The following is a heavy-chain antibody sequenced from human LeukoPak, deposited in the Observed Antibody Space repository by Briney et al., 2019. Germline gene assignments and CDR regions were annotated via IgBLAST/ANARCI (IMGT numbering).Heavy chain of an antibody. J-gene: IGHJ4*02. Sequence: ASVTVSCKPSGDSFNRFAVNWVRQAPGQGLEWMGRTMPTLGITNYAKEFQARVTITADISPSAAYMELKNLTSLDTAVYYCARGHTDSIHYWGQGTQVTVSS. D-gene: IGHD5-18*01. CDR2: TMPTLGIT. CDR3: ARGHTDSIHY. V-gene: IGHV1-69*04. CDR1: GDSFNRFA.